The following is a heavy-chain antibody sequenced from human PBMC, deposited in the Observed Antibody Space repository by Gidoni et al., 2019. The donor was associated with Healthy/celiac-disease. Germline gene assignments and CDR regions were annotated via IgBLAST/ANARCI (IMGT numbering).Heavy chain of an antibody. J-gene: IGHJ5*02. CDR3: AKSVGAIHNWFDP. D-gene: IGHD1-26*01. CDR2: ISGSGGST. V-gene: IGHV3-23*04. CDR1: GFPFSSYP. Sequence: EVQLVESGGGLVQPGGSLRLSCAASGFPFSSYPMSWVRQPPGKGLEWVAAISGSGGSTYYADSGKGRFTISRDNSKNTLYLQMNSLRAEDTAVYYCAKSVGAIHNWFDPWGQGTLVTVSS.